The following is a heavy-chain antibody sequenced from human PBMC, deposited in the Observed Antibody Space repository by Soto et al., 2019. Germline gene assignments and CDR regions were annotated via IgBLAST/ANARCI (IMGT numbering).Heavy chain of an antibody. Sequence: SVKVSCKASGGTFSSYAISWVRQAPGQGLEWMGGIIPIFGTANYAQKFQGRVTITADESTSTAYMELSSLRSEDTAVYYCARVNTVTKRPYYYGIDVWGQGTTVTVSS. V-gene: IGHV1-69*13. CDR3: ARVNTVTKRPYYYGIDV. CDR1: GGTFSSYA. D-gene: IGHD4-17*01. J-gene: IGHJ6*02. CDR2: IIPIFGTA.